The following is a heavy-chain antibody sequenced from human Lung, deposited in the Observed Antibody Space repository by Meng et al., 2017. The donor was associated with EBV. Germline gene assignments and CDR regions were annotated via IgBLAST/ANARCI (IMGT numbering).Heavy chain of an antibody. CDR3: ARASRVLGGFDY. J-gene: IGHJ4*02. Sequence: QVQLVQSGAEVKKPGASVKVSCKASGYTFTDYYMHWVRQAPGQGLEWMGIINTSVGYTSHAQKFQGRVTMTRDTSTSTVHMEVSSLRSADTAVYYCARASRVLGGFDYWGKVTLGTVSS. CDR1: GYTFTDYY. CDR2: INTSVGYT. V-gene: IGHV1-46*01. D-gene: IGHD3-16*01.